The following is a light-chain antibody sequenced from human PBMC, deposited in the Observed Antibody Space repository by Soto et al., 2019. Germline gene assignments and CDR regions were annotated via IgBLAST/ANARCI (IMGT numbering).Light chain of an antibody. J-gene: IGKJ1*01. CDR2: TAS. CDR3: QQLNSYPQT. Sequence: DIQLTQSPSFLSASVGDRVTITCRASQGISRFLAWYQQKPGKAPRLLIYTASTLQSGVPSRFSGSGSGTDFTLTISSLQPEDSATYYCQQLNSYPQTFGQGTKVDIK. V-gene: IGKV1-9*01. CDR1: QGISRF.